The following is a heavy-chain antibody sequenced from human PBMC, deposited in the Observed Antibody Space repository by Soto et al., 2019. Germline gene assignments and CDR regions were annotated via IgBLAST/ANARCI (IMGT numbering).Heavy chain of an antibody. V-gene: IGHV3-23*01. CDR3: ARVSSSWVGMWWFDP. CDR2: ISGSGGST. J-gene: IGHJ5*02. D-gene: IGHD6-13*01. Sequence: GGSLRLSCAASGFTFSSYAMSWVRQAPGKGLEWVSAISGSGGSTYYADSVKGRFTISRDNSKNTLYLQMNSLRSDDTAVYYCARVSSSWVGMWWFDPWGQGTLVTVSS. CDR1: GFTFSSYA.